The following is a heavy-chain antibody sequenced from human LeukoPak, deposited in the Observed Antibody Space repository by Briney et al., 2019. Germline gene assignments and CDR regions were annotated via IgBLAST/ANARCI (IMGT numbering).Heavy chain of an antibody. CDR3: ASTSLYYYDSSGYSPPFN. J-gene: IGHJ4*02. CDR2: IYYSGST. D-gene: IGHD3-22*01. V-gene: IGHV4-31*03. Sequence: SETLSLTCTVSGGSISSGGYYWSWLRQHPGKGLEWIGYIYYSGSTYYNPSLKSRVTISVDTSKNQFSLKLSSVTAADTAVYYCASTSLYYYDSSGYSPPFNWGQGTLVTVSS. CDR1: GGSISSGGYY.